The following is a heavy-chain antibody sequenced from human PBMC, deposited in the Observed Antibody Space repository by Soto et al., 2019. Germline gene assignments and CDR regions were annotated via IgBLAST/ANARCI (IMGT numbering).Heavy chain of an antibody. D-gene: IGHD5-18*01. CDR1: GFSLSARGEG. CDR3: AHRPFNSAWHDAYDI. CDR2: IYWDDDK. V-gene: IGHV2-5*02. Sequence: SGPTLVNPTETLTLTCTFSGFSLSARGEGVGWIRQPPGKALEWLAIIYWDDDKRYSPSLRTTFTITKNTTKNQVVLTMTNMDPVDTATYFCAHRPFNSAWHDAYDIWGPGTMVTVSS. J-gene: IGHJ3*02.